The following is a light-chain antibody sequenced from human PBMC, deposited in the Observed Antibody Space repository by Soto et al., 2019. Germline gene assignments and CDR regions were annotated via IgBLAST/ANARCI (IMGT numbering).Light chain of an antibody. CDR2: EVN. CDR1: SSDVGGYNY. CDR3: SSYADSNIYVV. J-gene: IGLJ2*01. Sequence: QSALTQPPSASGSPGQSVAISCTGTSSDVGGYNYVSWYQQYPDRAPKLILYEVNKRPSGVPDRFSGSKSGNTASLTVSGLQAEDEADYCCSSYADSNIYVVFGGGTKVTVL. V-gene: IGLV2-8*01.